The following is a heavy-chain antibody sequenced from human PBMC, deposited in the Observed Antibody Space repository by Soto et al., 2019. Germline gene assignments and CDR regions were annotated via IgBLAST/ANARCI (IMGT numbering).Heavy chain of an antibody. J-gene: IGHJ4*02. V-gene: IGHV3-33*01. CDR3: ARHYHYYDSSGFDY. D-gene: IGHD3-22*01. CDR2: IWYDGSNK. Sequence: GGSLRLSCAASGFTFSSYGMHWVRQAPGKGLEWVAVIWYDGSNKYYADSVKGRFTISRDNSKNTLYLQMNSLRAEDTAVYYCARHYHYYDSSGFDYWGQGTLVTVSS. CDR1: GFTFSSYG.